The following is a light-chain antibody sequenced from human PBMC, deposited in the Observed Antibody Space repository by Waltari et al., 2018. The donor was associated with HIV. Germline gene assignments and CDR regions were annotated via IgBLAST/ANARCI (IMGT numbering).Light chain of an antibody. Sequence: QSVLAQPPSASVSPGQSVTISCTGTSSDVGGYSYVSWYQQHPGKAPKLMIYEVSKRPSGVPDRFSGSKSGNAASLTVSGLQAEDEADYYCSSYAGSNNVIFGGGTKLTVL. J-gene: IGLJ2*01. V-gene: IGLV2-8*01. CDR1: SSDVGGYSY. CDR3: SSYAGSNNVI. CDR2: EVS.